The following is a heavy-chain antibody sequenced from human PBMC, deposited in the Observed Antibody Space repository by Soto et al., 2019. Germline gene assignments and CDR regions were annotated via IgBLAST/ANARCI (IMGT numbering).Heavy chain of an antibody. CDR2: IIPIFGSA. Sequence: HVHLVQSGAEVKKPGSSVKVSCKASGGTFGSYGLSWVRQAPGQGLEWMGGIIPIFGSANYAQKFQGRVTITAVISTSTAYMELSSLRSEDTAVYSCARESGYNFGPFDYWGQGALVTVSS. V-gene: IGHV1-69*14. D-gene: IGHD5-12*01. J-gene: IGHJ4*02. CDR1: GGTFGSYG. CDR3: ARESGYNFGPFDY.